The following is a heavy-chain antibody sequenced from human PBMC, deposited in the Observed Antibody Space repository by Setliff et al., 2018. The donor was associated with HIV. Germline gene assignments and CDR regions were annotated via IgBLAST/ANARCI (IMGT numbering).Heavy chain of an antibody. CDR1: GYTFTGYY. V-gene: IGHV1-2*02. Sequence: ASVKVSCKASGYTFTGYYMHWVRQAPGQGLEWMGWINPNNGGTNYAQKFQGRVTMTRDTSISTAYMELSRLRSDDTAVYYCARLLKGRWTSYYSYYMDVWGKGTTVTVSS. CDR2: INPNNGGT. D-gene: IGHD4-17*01. J-gene: IGHJ6*03. CDR3: ARLLKGRWTSYYSYYMDV.